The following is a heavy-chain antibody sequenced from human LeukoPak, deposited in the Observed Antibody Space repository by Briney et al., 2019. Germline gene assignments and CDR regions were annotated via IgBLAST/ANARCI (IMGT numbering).Heavy chain of an antibody. D-gene: IGHD2-15*01. CDR2: IIPILGIA. J-gene: IGHJ5*02. Sequence: ASVKVSCKASGGTFSSYAISWVRQAPGQGLEWMGRIIPILGIANYAQKFQGRVTITADKSTSTAYMELSSLRSEDTAVYYCASSRHCSGGSCYWFDPWGQGILVTVSS. CDR3: ASSRHCSGGSCYWFDP. CDR1: GGTFSSYA. V-gene: IGHV1-69*04.